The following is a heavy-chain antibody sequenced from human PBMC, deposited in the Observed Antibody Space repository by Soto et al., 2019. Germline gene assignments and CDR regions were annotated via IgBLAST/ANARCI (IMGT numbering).Heavy chain of an antibody. D-gene: IGHD6-13*01. Sequence: PGESLKISCKGSGYSFTSYWIGWVRQMPGKGLEWMGIIYPGDSDTRYSPSFQGQVTISADKSISTAYLQWSSLKASDTAMYYCARGAAAAGTSYYYGMDVWGPGTKVTVSS. CDR1: GYSFTSYW. J-gene: IGHJ6*02. CDR3: ARGAAAAGTSYYYGMDV. CDR2: IYPGDSDT. V-gene: IGHV5-51*01.